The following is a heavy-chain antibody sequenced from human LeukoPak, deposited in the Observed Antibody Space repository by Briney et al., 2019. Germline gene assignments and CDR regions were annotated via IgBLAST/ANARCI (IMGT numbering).Heavy chain of an antibody. CDR1: GFTFSSYG. V-gene: IGHV3-33*01. CDR3: ARDGGGYSYGSHI. Sequence: PGGSLRLSCAASGFTFSSYGMHWVRQAPGKGLEWVAVIWYDGSNKYYADSVKGRFTISRDNSKNTLYLQMNSLRAEDTAVYYCARDGGGYSYGSHIWGQGTLVTVSS. J-gene: IGHJ4*02. D-gene: IGHD5-18*01. CDR2: IWYDGSNK.